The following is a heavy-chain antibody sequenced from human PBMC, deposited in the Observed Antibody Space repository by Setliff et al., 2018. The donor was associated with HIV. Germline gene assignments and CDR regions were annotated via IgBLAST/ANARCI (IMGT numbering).Heavy chain of an antibody. CDR1: GFTFGDYA. J-gene: IGHJ6*03. Sequence: QPGGSLRLSCTAFGFTFGDYALSWVRQAPGKGLEWIGFIRSKAYGGTREYAASVKDRFTISRDDSKSIAYLQMNNLKTEDTAVYYCARLRGYSYGLASYYYYYMDVWGKGTTVTVSS. CDR2: IRSKAYGGTR. D-gene: IGHD5-18*01. CDR3: ARLRGYSYGLASYYYYYMDV. V-gene: IGHV3-49*04.